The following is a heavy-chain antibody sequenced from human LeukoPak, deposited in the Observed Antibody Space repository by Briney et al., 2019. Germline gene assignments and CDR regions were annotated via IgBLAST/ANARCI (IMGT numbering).Heavy chain of an antibody. J-gene: IGHJ6*03. V-gene: IGHV1-8*01. CDR2: MNPNSGNT. CDR1: GYTFINYG. D-gene: IGHD3-9*01. CDR3: ARGSNHPLRWPAGYWGGYYYYYMDV. Sequence: GASVKVSCKASGYTFINYGITWVRQATGQGLEWMGWMNPNSGNTGYAQKFQGRVTITRNTSISTAYMELSSLRSEDTAVYYCARGSNHPLRWPAGYWGGYYYYYMDVWGKGTTVTVSS.